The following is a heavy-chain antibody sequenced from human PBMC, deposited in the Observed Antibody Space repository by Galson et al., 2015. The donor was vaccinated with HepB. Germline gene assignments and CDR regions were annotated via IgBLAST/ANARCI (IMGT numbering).Heavy chain of an antibody. CDR1: GYSFTSYW. J-gene: IGHJ1*01. CDR2: IYPGDSDN. V-gene: IGHV5-51*03. D-gene: IGHD2-21*02. CDR3: ARGYCGGDCYFAEYFQH. Sequence: QSGAEVKKPGESLKISCKGSGYSFTSYWIGWVRQMPGKGLEWMGIIYPGDSDNRYSPSFQCKVTISADKSISPAYLQWSSLKGSDTAMYYCARGYCGGDCYFAEYFQHWGQGTLVTVSS.